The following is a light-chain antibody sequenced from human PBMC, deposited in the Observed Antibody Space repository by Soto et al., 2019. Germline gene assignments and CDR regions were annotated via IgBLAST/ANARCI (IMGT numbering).Light chain of an antibody. Sequence: IHMTPSPSSLSSSVGDRATSTCRASQSISSYLNWYQQKPGKAPKLLIYAASSLQSGVPSRFSGSGSGTDFTLTISSLQPEDFATYYCQQSYSTPLTFGGGTKVDI. CDR1: QSISSY. V-gene: IGKV1-39*01. CDR3: QQSYSTPLT. J-gene: IGKJ4*01. CDR2: AAS.